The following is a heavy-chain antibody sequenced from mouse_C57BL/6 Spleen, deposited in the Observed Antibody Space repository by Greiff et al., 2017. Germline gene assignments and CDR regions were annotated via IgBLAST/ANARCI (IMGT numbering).Heavy chain of an antibody. CDR2: IYPGDGDT. CDR1: GSAFSSYW. Sequence: QVPLPQSGAELVKPGAPVKISFKTSGSAFSSYWMNWVKQRPGKGLEWIGQIYPGDGDTNYNGKFKGKATLTADKSSSTAYMQLSSLTSEDSAVYFCARGSSGFPWFAYWGQGTLVTVSA. CDR3: ARGSSGFPWFAY. J-gene: IGHJ3*01. V-gene: IGHV1-80*01. D-gene: IGHD3-2*02.